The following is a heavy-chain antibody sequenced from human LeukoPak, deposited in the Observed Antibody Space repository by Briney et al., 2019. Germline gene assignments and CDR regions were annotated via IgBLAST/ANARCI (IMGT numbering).Heavy chain of an antibody. CDR3: AREDSGSSDY. CDR1: GFTFRSYE. Sequence: GGSLRLSCAASGFTFRSYEMNWIRQAPGKGLEWVSYISSCGSTIYYADSVKGRFTISIDNAKNSLYLQMNSLRAEDTAVYYCAREDSGSSDYWGQGTLVTVSS. D-gene: IGHD3-10*01. V-gene: IGHV3-48*03. CDR2: ISSCGSTI. J-gene: IGHJ4*02.